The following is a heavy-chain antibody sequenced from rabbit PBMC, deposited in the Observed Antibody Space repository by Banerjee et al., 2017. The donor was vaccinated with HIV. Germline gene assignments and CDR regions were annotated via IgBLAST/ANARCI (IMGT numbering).Heavy chain of an antibody. Sequence: QEQLVESRGGLVQPGESLTLSCKASGFSFSSSYYMCWVRQAPGKGLEWIACIYAGSSGSTVYASWAKGRFTISKTSSTTVTLQMTSLTAADTATYFCAREYYTYGYDGDPYASLWGPGTLVTVS. CDR2: IYAGSSGST. D-gene: IGHD6-1*01. CDR3: AREYYTYGYDGDPYASL. J-gene: IGHJ6*01. V-gene: IGHV1S45*01. CDR1: GFSFSSSYY.